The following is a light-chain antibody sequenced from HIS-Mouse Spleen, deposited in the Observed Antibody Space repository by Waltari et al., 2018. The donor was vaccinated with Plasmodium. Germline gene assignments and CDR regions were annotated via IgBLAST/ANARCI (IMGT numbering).Light chain of an antibody. Sequence: QSALTQPRSVSGSPGQSVTISCTGTSSDVGGYNYVSWYQQHPGKAPKLMIYEGSKRPSGVPDRCSGSKSGNTASLTISGLQAEDEADYYCCSYAGSYTLVFGGGTKLTVL. V-gene: IGLV2-11*01. CDR2: EGS. CDR3: CSYAGSYTLV. J-gene: IGLJ2*01. CDR1: SSDVGGYNY.